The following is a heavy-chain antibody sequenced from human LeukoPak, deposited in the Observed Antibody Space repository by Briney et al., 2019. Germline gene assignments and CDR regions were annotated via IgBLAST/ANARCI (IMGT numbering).Heavy chain of an antibody. Sequence: PGGSLRLSCAASGFTFNTYAMSWVRQAPGKGLEWVSAMSGSGGRTYYADSVKGRFTISRDNSKNTLYLQMNSLRAEDTAVYYCARGQLYYDSSGFDYWGQGTLVTVSS. D-gene: IGHD3-22*01. V-gene: IGHV3-23*01. CDR1: GFTFNTYA. CDR3: ARGQLYYDSSGFDY. J-gene: IGHJ4*02. CDR2: MSGSGGRT.